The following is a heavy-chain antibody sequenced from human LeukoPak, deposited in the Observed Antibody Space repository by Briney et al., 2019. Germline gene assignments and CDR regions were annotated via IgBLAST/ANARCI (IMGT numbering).Heavy chain of an antibody. CDR1: GYSFNAFD. V-gene: IGHV1-2*06. CDR3: ARDGSHWSSFHY. Sequence: ASVKVSCKASGYSFNAFDIHWVRQAPGQGLEWVGRINPNSGATDYAQKFRAGVTLTRDTTTNTVYMELSSLRSDDTAVYYCARDGSHWSSFHYWGQGTLVTVSS. J-gene: IGHJ4*02. CDR2: INPNSGAT. D-gene: IGHD6-19*01.